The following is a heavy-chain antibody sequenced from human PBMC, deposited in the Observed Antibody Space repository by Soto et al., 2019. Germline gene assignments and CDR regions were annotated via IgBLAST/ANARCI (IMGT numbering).Heavy chain of an antibody. J-gene: IGHJ5*02. Sequence: ASVKVSCKASGYTFTSYGISWVRQAPGQGLEWMGWISAYNGNTNYAQKLQGRVTMTTDTSTSTAYMELRSLRSDDTAVYYCARGRMFGVVININWFDPWGKGTLVTVSS. V-gene: IGHV1-18*01. D-gene: IGHD3-3*01. CDR1: GYTFTSYG. CDR2: ISAYNGNT. CDR3: ARGRMFGVVININWFDP.